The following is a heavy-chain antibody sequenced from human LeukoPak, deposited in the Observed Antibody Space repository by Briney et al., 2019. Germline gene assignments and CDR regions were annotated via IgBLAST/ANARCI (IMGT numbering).Heavy chain of an antibody. CDR1: GGSITSYY. Sequence: SETLSLTRTVSGGSITSYYRSWIRQPPGKGLEWIGYIYYSGSPYYNPSLKSRVTISVDTSKNQFSLKLSSVTAADTAVYYCARHLSLLSSTVTTRLDPWGQGTLVTVSS. J-gene: IGHJ5*02. CDR3: ARHLSLLSSTVTTRLDP. V-gene: IGHV4-59*08. D-gene: IGHD4-17*01. CDR2: IYYSGSP.